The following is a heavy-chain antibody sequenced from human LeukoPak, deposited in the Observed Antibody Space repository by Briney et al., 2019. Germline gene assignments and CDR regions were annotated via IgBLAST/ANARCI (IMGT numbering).Heavy chain of an antibody. J-gene: IGHJ2*01. CDR1: GGSISSYY. CDR2: IYYSGST. D-gene: IGHD6-19*01. Sequence: SETLSLTCTVSGGSISSYYWSWIRQPPGKGLEWIGYIYYSGSTNYNPSLKSRVTISVDTSKNQFSLKLSSVTAADTAVYHCARGPSSGWPWYFDLWGRGTLVTVSS. V-gene: IGHV4-59*01. CDR3: ARGPSSGWPWYFDL.